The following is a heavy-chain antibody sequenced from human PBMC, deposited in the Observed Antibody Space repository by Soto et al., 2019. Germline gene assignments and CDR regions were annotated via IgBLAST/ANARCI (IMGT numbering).Heavy chain of an antibody. CDR2: IIPILGTA. D-gene: IGHD2-8*01. CDR3: ANLRMVYAIRDAFDI. CDR1: GGTFSSYA. Sequence: SVKVSCKASGGTFSSYAISWVRQAPGQGLEWMGGIIPILGTANYAQKFQGRVTITADESTSTAYMELSSLRSEDTAVYYCANLRMVYAIRDAFDIWGQGTMVTVSS. J-gene: IGHJ3*02. V-gene: IGHV1-69*13.